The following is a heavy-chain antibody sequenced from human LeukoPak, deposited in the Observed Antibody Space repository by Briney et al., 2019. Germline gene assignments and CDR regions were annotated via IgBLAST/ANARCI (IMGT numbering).Heavy chain of an antibody. V-gene: IGHV4-59*08. CDR2: IYYSGST. J-gene: IGHJ3*02. CDR3: ARARRYDYVWGSYRQDAFDI. D-gene: IGHD3-16*02. CDR1: GGSISSYY. Sequence: SETLSLTCTVSGGSISSYYWSWIRQPPGKGLEWIGYIYYSGSTNYNPSLKSRVTISVDTSKNQFSLKLSSVTAADTAVYYCARARRYDYVWGSYRQDAFDIWGQGTMVTVSS.